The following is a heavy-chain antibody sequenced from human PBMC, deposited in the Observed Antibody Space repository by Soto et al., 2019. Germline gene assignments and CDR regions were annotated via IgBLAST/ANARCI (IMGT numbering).Heavy chain of an antibody. Sequence: GGSLRLSCAASGFTFSSCAMVWVRQAPGKGLEWVSDIIDSGGSTYYADSVKGRFTISRDNSKSTLYLQMNSLRAEDTAIYYCVRARGGEWFGEQFFWGQGALVTVSS. CDR3: VRARGGEWFGEQFF. D-gene: IGHD3-10*01. CDR2: IIDSGGST. CDR1: GFTFSSCA. V-gene: IGHV3-23*01. J-gene: IGHJ4*02.